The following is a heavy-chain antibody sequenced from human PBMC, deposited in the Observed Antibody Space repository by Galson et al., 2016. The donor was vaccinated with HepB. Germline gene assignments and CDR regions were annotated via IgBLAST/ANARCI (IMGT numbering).Heavy chain of an antibody. CDR3: ARGPFHYDTWSGYPSPQYQYGFDV. CDR2: ISAYNGIT. D-gene: IGHD3-3*01. J-gene: IGHJ6*02. V-gene: IGHV1-18*01. CDR1: GYSFTSHG. Sequence: SVKVSCKASGYSFTSHGISWVRQAPGQGLEWMGWISAYNGITNYAENLQGRVTMTTDTSTTTAYMELRSLRSDDTAVYYCARGPFHYDTWSGYPSPQYQYGFDVWGQGTTVTVS.